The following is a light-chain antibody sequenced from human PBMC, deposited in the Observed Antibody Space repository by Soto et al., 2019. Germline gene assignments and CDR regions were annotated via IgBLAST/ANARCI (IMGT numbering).Light chain of an antibody. V-gene: IGKV1-39*01. J-gene: IGKJ4*01. CDR3: QQSYSTLGLT. CDR1: QSSTSY. CDR2: AAS. Sequence: DIQMTQTTSSLSASVGDRVTITCRASQSSTSYLNWFQKKPGKAPKLLIYAASSLQSGVPSRFSGSGSGTDFTLTISSLQPEDFATYYCQQSYSTLGLTFGGGTKVEIK.